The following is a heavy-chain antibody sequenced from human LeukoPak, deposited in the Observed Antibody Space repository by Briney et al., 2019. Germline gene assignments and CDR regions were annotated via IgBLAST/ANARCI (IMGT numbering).Heavy chain of an antibody. D-gene: IGHD6-19*01. J-gene: IGHJ6*02. V-gene: IGHV3-74*01. CDR2: INSDGSST. CDR1: GFTFSSYW. Sequence: HPGGSLRLSCAASGFTFSSYWMHWVRQAPGKGLVWVSRINSDGSSTSYADSVKGRFTISRDNAKNTLYLQMNSLRAEDTAVYYCARGGDSSGWYLGYYGMDVWGQGTTVTVSS. CDR3: ARGGDSSGWYLGYYGMDV.